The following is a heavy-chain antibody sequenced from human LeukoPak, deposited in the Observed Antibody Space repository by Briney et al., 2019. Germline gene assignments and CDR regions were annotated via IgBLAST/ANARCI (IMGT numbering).Heavy chain of an antibody. CDR2: ISWNSGSI. D-gene: IGHD6-19*01. CDR3: AKGIQWLGKGLDY. V-gene: IGHV3-9*01. J-gene: IGHJ4*02. Sequence: GRSLRLSCAASGFTFDDYAMPWVRQAPGKGLEWVSGISWNSGSIGYADSVKGRFTISRDNAKNSLYLQMNSLRAGDTALYYCAKGIQWLGKGLDYWGQGTLVTVSS. CDR1: GFTFDDYA.